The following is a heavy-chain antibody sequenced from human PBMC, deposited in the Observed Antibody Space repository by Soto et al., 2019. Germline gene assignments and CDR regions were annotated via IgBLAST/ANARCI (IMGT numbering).Heavy chain of an antibody. V-gene: IGHV3-23*01. CDR1: GFTFSAYA. Sequence: EVQLLQSGGDLVQPGGSLRLSCAASGFTFSAYAMSWVRQAPGKGLEWVSAISGSGDRKYYADSVKGRFTISRDSSDNTLYLQMNSLRAEDTAIYYCAKDRMYYYGSGILWYLDYWGQGTLVVVSS. J-gene: IGHJ4*02. CDR2: ISGSGDRK. CDR3: AKDRMYYYGSGILWYLDY. D-gene: IGHD3-10*01.